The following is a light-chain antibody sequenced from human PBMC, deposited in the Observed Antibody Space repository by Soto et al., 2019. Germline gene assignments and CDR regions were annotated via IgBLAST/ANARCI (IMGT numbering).Light chain of an antibody. CDR3: SSYAGTNNVV. Sequence: QSALTQPPSASGSPGQSVTISCTGTSSDVGSYNYVSWYQQHPGKAPELMIYEVSKRPSGVPDRFFGSKSGNMASLTVSGLQAEDEADYYCSSYAGTNNVVFGGGTKLTVL. V-gene: IGLV2-8*01. CDR2: EVS. J-gene: IGLJ2*01. CDR1: SSDVGSYNY.